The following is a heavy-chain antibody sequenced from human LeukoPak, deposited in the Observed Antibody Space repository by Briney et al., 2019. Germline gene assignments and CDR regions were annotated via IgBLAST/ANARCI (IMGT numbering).Heavy chain of an antibody. CDR3: ATAPSYNWNYETFHDY. J-gene: IGHJ4*02. CDR2: INPSGGST. V-gene: IGHV1-46*01. CDR1: GYTFTSYY. Sequence: ASVKVSCKASGYTFTSYYMHWVRQAPGQGLEWMGIINPSGGSTSYAQKFQGRVTMTRDTSTSTVYMELSSLRSEDTAVYYCATAPSYNWNYETFHDYWGQGTLVTVSS. D-gene: IGHD1-7*01.